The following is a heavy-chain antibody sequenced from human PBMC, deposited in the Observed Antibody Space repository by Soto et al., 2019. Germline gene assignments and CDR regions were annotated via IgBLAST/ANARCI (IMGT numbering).Heavy chain of an antibody. J-gene: IGHJ4*02. CDR3: AREGYGGNSYFDF. CDR1: GFTISSYS. V-gene: IGHV3-48*02. D-gene: IGHD4-17*01. CDR2: MSSGSGTI. Sequence: EVQLVESGGGLVQHGGSLRLSCAASGFTISSYSMNWVRQAPGKELEWISYMSSGSGTIYYADSVKGRFTISRDNAKNSLCLQLNSLRDEDTAVYYCAREGYGGNSYFDFWGQGTLVTVSS.